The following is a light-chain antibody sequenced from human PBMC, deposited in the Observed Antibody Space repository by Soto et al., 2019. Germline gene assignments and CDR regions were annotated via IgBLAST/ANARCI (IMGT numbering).Light chain of an antibody. CDR1: QSVSNNY. CDR2: GAS. J-gene: IGKJ1*01. Sequence: EIVFTQSPVTLSLSPGERATLSCRASQSVSNNYLAWYQQKPGQAPRLLIYGASNRATGIPDRFSGSGSGTGFTLTISRLEPEDFAVYYCQQYGSSGTFGQGTKVDIK. CDR3: QQYGSSGT. V-gene: IGKV3-20*01.